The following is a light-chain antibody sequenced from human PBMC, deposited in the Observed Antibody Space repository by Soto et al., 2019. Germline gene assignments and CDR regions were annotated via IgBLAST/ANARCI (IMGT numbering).Light chain of an antibody. V-gene: IGLV2-8*01. CDR3: TSYVGNDIWV. CDR2: EVT. Sequence: QSALTQPPSASGSPGQSVTISCTGTSSDVGVYKYVSSYQQYPGKAPKLMIYEVTKRPTGVPDRFTGSKSGNTASLTVFGLQAEDEADYYCTSYVGNDIWVFGGGNKVTVL. CDR1: SSDVGVYKY. J-gene: IGLJ3*02.